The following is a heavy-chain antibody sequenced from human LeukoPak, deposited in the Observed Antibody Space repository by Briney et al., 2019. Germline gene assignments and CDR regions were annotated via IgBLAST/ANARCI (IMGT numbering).Heavy chain of an antibody. J-gene: IGHJ4*02. V-gene: IGHV4-34*01. CDR1: GGSFSGYY. CDR3: ARLGAYDYVWGSYRHPGRLDY. Sequence: SETLSLTCAVCGGSFSGYYWSWIRQPPGKGLEWIGEINHSGSTNYNPSLKSRVTISVDTSKNQFSLKLSSVTAADTAVYYCARLGAYDYVWGSYRHPGRLDYWGQGTLVTVSS. D-gene: IGHD3-16*02. CDR2: INHSGST.